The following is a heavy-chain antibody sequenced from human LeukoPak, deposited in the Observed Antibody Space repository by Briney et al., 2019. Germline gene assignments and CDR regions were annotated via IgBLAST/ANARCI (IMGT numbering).Heavy chain of an antibody. CDR1: GGSINSYY. CDR2: IYYRGST. J-gene: IGHJ4*02. Sequence: SGTLSLTCTVSGGSINSYYWSWVRQPPGKGLEWIGYIYYRGSTTYNPSLKSRVTSSSEATKNHIPFMLNSVTAADTAVYYCARGGDYGDLLYFDYWGQGTLVTVSS. CDR3: ARGGDYGDLLYFDY. D-gene: IGHD4-17*01. V-gene: IGHV4-59*01.